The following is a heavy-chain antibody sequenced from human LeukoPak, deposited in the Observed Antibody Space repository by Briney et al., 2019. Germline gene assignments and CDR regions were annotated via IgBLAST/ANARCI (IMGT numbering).Heavy chain of an antibody. D-gene: IGHD3-22*01. J-gene: IGHJ3*02. CDR1: GFTFSSYG. CDR3: AKKDNYYDSSGYPDAFDI. CDR2: ISYDGSNK. V-gene: IGHV3-30*18. Sequence: GGSLRLSCAASGFTFSSYGMHWGRQAPGKGLEWVAVISYDGSNKDYADSVKGRFTISRDKSKNTLYLQMNSLRAEDTAVYYCAKKDNYYDSSGYPDAFDIWGQGTMVTVSS.